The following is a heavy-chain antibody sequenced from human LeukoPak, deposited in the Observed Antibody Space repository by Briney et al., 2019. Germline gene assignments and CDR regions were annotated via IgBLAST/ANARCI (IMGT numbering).Heavy chain of an antibody. CDR3: AKSYYGG. CDR1: GFTFSTYW. D-gene: IGHD3-10*01. Sequence: PGGSLRLSCGASGFTFSTYWMSWVRQAPGKGLEWVANIKPDGSEEYYVDSVKGRFTISRDNVKNSLYLQMNSLRAEDTAVYYCAKSYYGGRGQGTLVTVSS. V-gene: IGHV3-7*01. J-gene: IGHJ4*02. CDR2: IKPDGSEE.